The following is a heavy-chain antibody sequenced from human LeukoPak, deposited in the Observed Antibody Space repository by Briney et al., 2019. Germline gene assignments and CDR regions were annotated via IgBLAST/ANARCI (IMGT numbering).Heavy chain of an antibody. CDR3: AKDRPKGTMMVVVPDY. CDR2: ISGSGGST. D-gene: IGHD3-22*01. Sequence: PGGSLRLSCAASGFTFSSYAMSWVRQAPGKGLEWVSAISGSGGSTYYADSVKGRFTISRDNSKNTLYLQMNSLRAEDTAVYYCAKDRPKGTMMVVVPDYWGQGTLVTVSS. V-gene: IGHV3-23*01. J-gene: IGHJ4*02. CDR1: GFTFSSYA.